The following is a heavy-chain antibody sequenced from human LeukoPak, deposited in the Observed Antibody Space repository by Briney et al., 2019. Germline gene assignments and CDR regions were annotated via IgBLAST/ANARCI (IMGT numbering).Heavy chain of an antibody. CDR1: GGSISSSSYY. CDR3: ARDQYDILTGWGFDP. J-gene: IGHJ5*02. CDR2: IYYSGST. V-gene: IGHV4-39*07. D-gene: IGHD3-9*01. Sequence: KPSETLSLTCTVSGGSISSSSYYWGCIRQPPGKGLECIGSIYYSGSTYYNPSLKSRVTISVDTSKNQFSLKLSSVTAADTAVYYCARDQYDILTGWGFDPWGQGTLVTVSS.